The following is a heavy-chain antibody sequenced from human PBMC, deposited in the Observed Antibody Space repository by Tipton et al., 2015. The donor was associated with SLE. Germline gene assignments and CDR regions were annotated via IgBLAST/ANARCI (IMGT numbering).Heavy chain of an antibody. Sequence: TLSLTCTVSGGSISSYYWSWIRQPPGKGLEWIGYIYYSGSTNYNPSLKSRVTISVDTSKNQFSLKLNSVTPEDTAVYYCANGGIVGATGYFDLWGRGTLVTVSS. D-gene: IGHD1-26*01. V-gene: IGHV4-59*12. CDR3: ANGGIVGATGYFDL. J-gene: IGHJ2*01. CDR1: GGSISSYY. CDR2: IYYSGST.